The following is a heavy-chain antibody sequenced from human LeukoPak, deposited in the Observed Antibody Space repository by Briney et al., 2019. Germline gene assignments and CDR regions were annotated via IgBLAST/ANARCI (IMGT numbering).Heavy chain of an antibody. Sequence: GASVKVSCKVSGYTFTSYGISWVRQAPGQGVEWMGWISAYNGNTNYAQKLQGRVTMTTDTSTSTAYMELRSLRSDDTAVYYCARVRNYDFWSGSEFDPWGQGTLVTVSS. D-gene: IGHD3-3*01. J-gene: IGHJ5*02. CDR1: GYTFTSYG. V-gene: IGHV1-18*01. CDR3: ARVRNYDFWSGSEFDP. CDR2: ISAYNGNT.